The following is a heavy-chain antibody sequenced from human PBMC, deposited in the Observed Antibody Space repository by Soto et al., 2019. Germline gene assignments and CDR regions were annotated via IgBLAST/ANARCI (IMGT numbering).Heavy chain of an antibody. V-gene: IGHV2-5*02. J-gene: IGHJ4*02. CDR3: AHRVLRTVFGLVTTTAIYFDF. D-gene: IGHD3-3*01. Sequence: QITLNESGPTQVKPRQTLTLTCTFSGFSLTTSGVGVGWIRHSPGKAPEWLALIYWDDDKRYSPSLKSRLTITKDTSKNQVVLTMADLDPADTATYYCAHRVLRTVFGLVTTTAIYFDFWCQGTPVAGSS. CDR2: IYWDDDK. CDR1: GFSLTTSGVG.